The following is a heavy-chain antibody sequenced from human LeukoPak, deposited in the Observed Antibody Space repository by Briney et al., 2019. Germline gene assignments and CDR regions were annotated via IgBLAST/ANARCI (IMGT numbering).Heavy chain of an antibody. CDR1: GFTFSSYA. J-gene: IGHJ4*02. D-gene: IGHD3-9*01. Sequence: GGSLRLSCAASGFTFSSYAMSWVRQAPGKGLEWVSAISGSGGSTYYADTVKGRFTISRDNSKNTLFLQMNSLRAEDTAVYYCVKASRYFGEFDYWGQGALVTVSS. CDR2: ISGSGGST. CDR3: VKASRYFGEFDY. V-gene: IGHV3-23*01.